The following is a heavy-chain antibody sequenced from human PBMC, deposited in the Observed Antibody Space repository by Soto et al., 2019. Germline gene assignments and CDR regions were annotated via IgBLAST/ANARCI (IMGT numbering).Heavy chain of an antibody. J-gene: IGHJ5*02. CDR2: IYYSGST. CDR1: GGSISSGDYH. Sequence: SETLSLTCTVSGGSISSGDYHWSWIRQPPGKGLEWIGYIYYSGSTYYNPSLKSRVTISVDTSKNQFSLKLSSVTAADTAVYYCASLTQPTEDNWFDPWGQGTLVTVSS. CDR3: ASLTQPTEDNWFDP. V-gene: IGHV4-30-4*01.